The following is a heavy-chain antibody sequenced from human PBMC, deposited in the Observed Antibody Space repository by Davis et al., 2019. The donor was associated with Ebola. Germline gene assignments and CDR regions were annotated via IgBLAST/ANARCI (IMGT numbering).Heavy chain of an antibody. Sequence: ASVKVSCKASGYTFTGYYINWVRQAPGQGLEWVGWINTNTGGTTYAQNFQGRATMTRDTSLSTAYMELSSLNSDDTATYYCARRGPESSRWESIYYYYAMDVWGQGTTVTVSS. D-gene: IGHD6-13*01. CDR3: ARRGPESSRWESIYYYYAMDV. CDR2: INTNTGGT. V-gene: IGHV1-2*02. J-gene: IGHJ6*02. CDR1: GYTFTGYY.